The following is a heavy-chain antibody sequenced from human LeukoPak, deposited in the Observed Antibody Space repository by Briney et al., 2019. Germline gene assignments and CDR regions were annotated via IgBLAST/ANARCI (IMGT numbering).Heavy chain of an antibody. CDR1: GYTFTSYD. CDR2: MNPNSGNT. D-gene: IGHD1-26*01. J-gene: IGHJ4*02. Sequence: ASVKVSCKASGYTFTSYDINWVRQATGQGLEWMGWMNPNSGNTGYAQKFQGRVTITADESTSTAYMELSSLRSEDTAVYYCARSGTDLEWELRECWGQGTLVTVSS. V-gene: IGHV1-8*01. CDR3: ARSGTDLEWELREC.